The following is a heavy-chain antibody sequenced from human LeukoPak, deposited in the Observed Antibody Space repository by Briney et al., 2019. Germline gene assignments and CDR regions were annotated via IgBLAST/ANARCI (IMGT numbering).Heavy chain of an antibody. J-gene: IGHJ4*02. CDR3: ARQSSRGELPLAWIDY. Sequence: PSETLSLTCTVSGGSMSSYYWSWIRQPPGKGLEWIGYIYYSGSTKYNPSLKSRVTISVDTSKNQFSLKLSSVTAADTAVYYCARQSSRGELPLAWIDYWGQGTLVTVSS. D-gene: IGHD1-26*01. CDR1: GGSMSSYY. CDR2: IYYSGST. V-gene: IGHV4-59*08.